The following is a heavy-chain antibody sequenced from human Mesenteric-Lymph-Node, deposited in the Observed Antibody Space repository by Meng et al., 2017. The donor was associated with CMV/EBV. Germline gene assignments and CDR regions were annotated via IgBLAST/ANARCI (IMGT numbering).Heavy chain of an antibody. J-gene: IGHJ1*01. Sequence: SGYTFTSYGISWVRQAPGQGLEWMGWFSAYNGNTIYAQKFQGRVTMTTDTSTRTAYLELRSLRSDDAAVYYCARDQQLIPAEYFQHWGPGTLVTVSS. CDR2: FSAYNGNT. V-gene: IGHV1-18*01. D-gene: IGHD6-13*01. CDR1: GYTFTSYG. CDR3: ARDQQLIPAEYFQH.